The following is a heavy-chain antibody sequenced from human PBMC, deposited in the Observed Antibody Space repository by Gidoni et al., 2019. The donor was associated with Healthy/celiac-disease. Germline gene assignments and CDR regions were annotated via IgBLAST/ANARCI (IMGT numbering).Heavy chain of an antibody. D-gene: IGHD5-12*01. V-gene: IGHV4-39*01. CDR1: GGSISSSSYY. Sequence: QLQLQESGPGLVKPPETLSLTCTVSGGSISSSSYYWGWIRQPPGKGLEWIGSIYYSGSTYYNPSLKSRVTISVDTSKNQFSLKLSSVTAADTAVYYCAGIYSTAGGFDYWGQGTLVTVSS. CDR3: AGIYSTAGGFDY. CDR2: IYYSGST. J-gene: IGHJ4*02.